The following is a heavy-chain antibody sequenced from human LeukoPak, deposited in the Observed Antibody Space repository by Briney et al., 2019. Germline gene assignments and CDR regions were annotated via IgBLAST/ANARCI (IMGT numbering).Heavy chain of an antibody. CDR2: IKQDGSEK. V-gene: IGHV3-7*04. CDR3: AGGSIAARPGRFVGYYFDY. CDR1: GFTFSSYG. D-gene: IGHD6-6*01. Sequence: PGGSLRLSCAASGFTFSSYGMHWVRQAPGKGLEWVANIKQDGSEKYYVDSVKGRFTISRDNAKNSLYLQMNSLRAEDTAVYYCAGGSIAARPGRFVGYYFDYWGQGTLVTVSS. J-gene: IGHJ4*02.